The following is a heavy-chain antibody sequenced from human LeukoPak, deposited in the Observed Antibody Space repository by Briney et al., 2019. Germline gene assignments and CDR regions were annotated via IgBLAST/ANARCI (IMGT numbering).Heavy chain of an antibody. CDR3: TTELDVRPNHY. V-gene: IGHV3-15*01. CDR2: IKRKSDGGTT. Sequence: PGGSLRLSCAASGFPFSSYAMSWVRQAPGKGLEGVGRIKRKSDGGTTDYAAPVKGRVTISRDDSKNTLYLQMNSLKSEDTAVYYCTTELDVRPNHYWGQGTLVTVSS. CDR1: GFPFSSYA. D-gene: IGHD1-14*01. J-gene: IGHJ4*02.